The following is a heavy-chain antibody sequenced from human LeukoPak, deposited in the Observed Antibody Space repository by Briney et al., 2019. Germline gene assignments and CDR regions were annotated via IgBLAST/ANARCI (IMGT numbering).Heavy chain of an antibody. CDR1: GYTFTGYY. J-gene: IGHJ4*02. V-gene: IGHV1-2*02. D-gene: IGHD6-19*01. CDR2: INPNSGGT. Sequence: ASVKVSCKASGYTFTGYYMHWVRPAPGQGHEWMGWINPNSGGTNYAQKFQGRVTMTRDTSISTAYMELSRLRSDDTAVYYCARDKSVAGTRLGRQYYFDYWGQGTLVTVSS. CDR3: ARDKSVAGTRLGRQYYFDY.